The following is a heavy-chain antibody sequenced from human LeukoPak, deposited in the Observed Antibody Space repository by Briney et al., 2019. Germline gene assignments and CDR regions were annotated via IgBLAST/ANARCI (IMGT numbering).Heavy chain of an antibody. V-gene: IGHV3-7*01. Sequence: GESLRLSCAASGFTFSAYWMTWVRQAPGKGLAWVANIIEGGDVKYYVDSVKGRFTISRDNTKNSLYLQMTSLRADDTAVYYCGRVGKNGWDFDHWGQGTLVTVSS. CDR1: GFTFSAYW. D-gene: IGHD6-19*01. CDR2: IIEGGDVK. J-gene: IGHJ4*02. CDR3: GRVGKNGWDFDH.